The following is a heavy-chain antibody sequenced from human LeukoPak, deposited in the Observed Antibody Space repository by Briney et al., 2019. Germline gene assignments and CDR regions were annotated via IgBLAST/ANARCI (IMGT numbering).Heavy chain of an antibody. Sequence: GGSLRLSCAASGFTFSSYWMHWVRQAPGKGLVWVSCINSDGGSTSYADSVKGRFTISRDNAKNTLYLQMNSLRAEDTAVYYCTKGTIWLPFDYWGQGTLVTVSS. V-gene: IGHV3-74*01. CDR3: TKGTIWLPFDY. CDR2: INSDGGST. D-gene: IGHD5-18*01. CDR1: GFTFSSYW. J-gene: IGHJ4*02.